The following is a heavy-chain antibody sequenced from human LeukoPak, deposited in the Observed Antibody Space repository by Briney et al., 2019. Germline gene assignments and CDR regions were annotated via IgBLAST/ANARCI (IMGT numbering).Heavy chain of an antibody. CDR1: GYTFTGYY. Sequence: ASVKVSCKASGYTFTGYYMHWVRQAPGQGPEWMAWISPSSGGTNYAQKFQGRVTMTSDTSIITAYMVLSRKSSDDTAVYYCARDLPGYYYDSSGYAHPIAFDIWGQGTMVTVSS. CDR2: ISPSSGGT. J-gene: IGHJ3*02. D-gene: IGHD3-22*01. CDR3: ARDLPGYYYDSSGYAHPIAFDI. V-gene: IGHV1-2*02.